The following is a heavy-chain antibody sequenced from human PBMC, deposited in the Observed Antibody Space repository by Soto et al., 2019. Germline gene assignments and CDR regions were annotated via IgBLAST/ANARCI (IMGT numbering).Heavy chain of an antibody. V-gene: IGHV4-39*01. CDR2: IYYSGST. Sequence: PSETLSLTCTVSGGSISSSSYYWGWLRQPPGKGLEWIGTIYYSGSTYYNASLKSRVTISVDTSKNQFSLNLSSVTAADTAVYYCARQSKLGAAAGSIDDWGQGTRVTVSS. CDR1: GGSISSSSYY. CDR3: ARQSKLGAAAGSIDD. D-gene: IGHD6-13*01. J-gene: IGHJ4*02.